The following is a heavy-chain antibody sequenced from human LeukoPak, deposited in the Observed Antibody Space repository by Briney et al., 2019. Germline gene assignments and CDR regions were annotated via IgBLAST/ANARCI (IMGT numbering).Heavy chain of an antibody. CDR2: IYYSGST. D-gene: IGHD2-21*02. J-gene: IGHJ4*02. V-gene: IGHV4-39*01. Sequence: SETLSLTCTVSGGSISSSSYYWGWIRQPPGKGLEWIGSIYYSGSTYYNPSLKSRVTISVDTSKNQFSLKLSSVTAADTAVYYCARGFDCGGDCYSHGIDYWGQGTLVTVSS. CDR1: GGSISSSSYY. CDR3: ARGFDCGGDCYSHGIDY.